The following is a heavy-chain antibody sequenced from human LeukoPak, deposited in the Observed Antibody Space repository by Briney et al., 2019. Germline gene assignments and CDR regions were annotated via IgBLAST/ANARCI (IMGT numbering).Heavy chain of an antibody. V-gene: IGHV3-30*18. Sequence: GGSLRLSWAAAGFTFSSYGMHWVRQAPGKGLEWVAVISYDGSNKYYADSVKGRFTISRDNSKNTLYLQMNSLRAEDTAVYYCAKEAHSRGARSYFDYWGQGTLVTVSS. CDR3: AKEAHSRGARSYFDY. J-gene: IGHJ4*02. D-gene: IGHD3-10*01. CDR2: ISYDGSNK. CDR1: GFTFSSYG.